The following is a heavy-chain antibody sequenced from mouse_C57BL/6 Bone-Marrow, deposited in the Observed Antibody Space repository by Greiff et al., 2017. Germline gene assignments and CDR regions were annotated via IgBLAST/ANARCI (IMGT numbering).Heavy chain of an antibody. J-gene: IGHJ4*01. CDR3: AREEDYYGSSYAMDY. CDR1: GYTFTSYW. CDR2: IDPSDSET. D-gene: IGHD1-1*01. Sequence: QVQLQQSGAELVRPGSSVKLSCKASGYTFTSYWMHWVKQRPIQGLEWIGNIDPSDSETHYNQKFKDKATLTVDKSSSTAYMQLSSLTSEDSAVYYCAREEDYYGSSYAMDYWGQGTSVTVSS. V-gene: IGHV1-52*01.